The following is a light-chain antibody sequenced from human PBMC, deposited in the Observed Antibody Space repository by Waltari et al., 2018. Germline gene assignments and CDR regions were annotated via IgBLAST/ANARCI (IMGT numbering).Light chain of an antibody. V-gene: IGLV2-14*01. CDR2: EVS. CDR1: SSDVGGDKY. J-gene: IGLJ1*01. CDR3: SSYSTTGTRYV. Sequence: QSALTQPASVSGSPGQSITISCTGTSSDVGGDKYVSWYQQHPGKVPKLLVYEVSNRPSGVSNRFSASKSGNTASLTISGIQTEDEADYYCSSYSTTGTRYVFGTGTQVTVL.